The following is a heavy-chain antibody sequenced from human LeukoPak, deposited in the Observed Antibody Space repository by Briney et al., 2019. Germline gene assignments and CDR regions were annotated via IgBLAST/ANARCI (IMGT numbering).Heavy chain of an antibody. Sequence: PSETLSLTCTVSGGSISSGSYYWSWIRQPAGKGLEWIGRIYTSGSTNYNPSLKSRVTISVDTSKNQFSLKLSSVTAADTAVYYCASGLRYFDLYYWGQGTLVTVSS. CDR2: IYTSGST. D-gene: IGHD3-9*01. J-gene: IGHJ4*02. V-gene: IGHV4-61*02. CDR1: GGSISSGSYY. CDR3: ASGLRYFDLYY.